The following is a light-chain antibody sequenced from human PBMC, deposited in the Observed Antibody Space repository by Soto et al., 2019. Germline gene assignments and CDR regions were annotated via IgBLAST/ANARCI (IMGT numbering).Light chain of an antibody. CDR2: SNN. CDR1: SSNIGSDA. V-gene: IGLV1-44*01. Sequence: QSVLTQPPSASGTPGQRVTISCSGSSSNIGSDAVSWFQQLPGTAPKLLIYSNNQRPSGVPDRFSGSKSGTSASLAISGLQSEDEAHYYCATWDDSLSGFVFGTGTKVTVL. J-gene: IGLJ1*01. CDR3: ATWDDSLSGFV.